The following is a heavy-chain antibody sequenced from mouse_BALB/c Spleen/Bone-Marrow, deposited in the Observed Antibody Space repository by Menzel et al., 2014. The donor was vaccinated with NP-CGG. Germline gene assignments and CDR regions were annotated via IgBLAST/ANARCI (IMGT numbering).Heavy chain of an antibody. D-gene: IGHD2-3*01. Sequence: LVESGPELVKPGALVKISCKASGYTFTNYDINWVKQRPGQGLEWIGWIYPGDGSTKYNERFKGKATLTADKSSSTANMQLSSLASENSAVYFCARGGGSSGYFDVWGAGTTVTVSS. CDR2: IYPGDGST. J-gene: IGHJ1*01. CDR3: ARGGGSSGYFDV. V-gene: IGHV1S33*01. CDR1: GYTFTNYD.